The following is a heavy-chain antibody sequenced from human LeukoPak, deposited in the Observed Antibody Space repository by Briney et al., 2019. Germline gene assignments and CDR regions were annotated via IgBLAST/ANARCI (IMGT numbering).Heavy chain of an antibody. CDR3: AREGTAMVSFDY. Sequence: HPGGSLRLSCAASGFTFSSYEMNWVRQAPGKGLEWVSYISSGGNTIYYADSVKGRFTISRDNAKNSLYLQMNSLRAEDTAVYYCAREGTAMVSFDYWGQGTLVTVSS. V-gene: IGHV3-48*03. CDR1: GFTFSSYE. J-gene: IGHJ4*02. CDR2: ISSGGNTI. D-gene: IGHD5-18*01.